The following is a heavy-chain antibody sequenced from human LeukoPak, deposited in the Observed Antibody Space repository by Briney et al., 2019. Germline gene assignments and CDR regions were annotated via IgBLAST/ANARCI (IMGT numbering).Heavy chain of an antibody. V-gene: IGHV3-23*01. CDR3: EKDVRDRYDTSGYYPHDY. CDR1: GFTFSTYA. CDR2: TCGNGCSR. J-gene: IGHJ4*02. D-gene: IGHD3-22*01. Sequence: QPGGSLRLSCAASGFTFSTYAMSWVRQAPGKGLEWVTGTCGNGCSRFYADSVTGRFPTSRDNSKNTLYLQMNSLRAEDTAVSYCEKDVRDRYDTSGYYPHDYWGQGTLVTVSS.